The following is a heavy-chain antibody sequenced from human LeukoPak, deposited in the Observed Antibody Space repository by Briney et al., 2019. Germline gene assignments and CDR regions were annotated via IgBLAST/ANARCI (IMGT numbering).Heavy chain of an antibody. D-gene: IGHD6-13*01. V-gene: IGHV4-34*01. CDR2: INHSGST. CDR3: AAPGQLQSYFDY. CDR1: GGSFSGYY. Sequence: PSETLSLTCAVYGGSFSGYYWSWIRQPPGKGLEWIGEINHSGSTNYNPSLKSRVTISVDTSKNQFSLKPSSVTAADTAVYYCAAPGQLQSYFDYWGQGTLVTVSS. J-gene: IGHJ4*02.